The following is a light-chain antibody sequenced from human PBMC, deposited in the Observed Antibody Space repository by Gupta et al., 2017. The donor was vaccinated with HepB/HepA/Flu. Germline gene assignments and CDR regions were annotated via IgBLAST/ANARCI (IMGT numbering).Light chain of an antibody. Sequence: DIVMTQSPLSLPVTPGEPASISCRSSQSLLHSNGYNNLDWYLQKPGQSPQLLIYLVSNRAPGVPDRFSGSGSGTDFTLNISRVEAEDVGVYYCRQGLQTPWTFGQGTKVEIK. J-gene: IGKJ1*01. CDR1: QSLLHSNGYNN. CDR3: RQGLQTPWT. V-gene: IGKV2-28*01. CDR2: LVS.